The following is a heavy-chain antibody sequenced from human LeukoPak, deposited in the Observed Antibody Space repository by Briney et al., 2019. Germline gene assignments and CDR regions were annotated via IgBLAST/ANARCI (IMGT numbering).Heavy chain of an antibody. CDR3: ARQRDGYPTAWFDP. CDR1: GGSISSYY. J-gene: IGHJ5*02. V-gene: IGHV4-59*08. D-gene: IGHD5-24*01. CDR2: IFYSGST. Sequence: SETLSLTCTVSGGSISSYYWSWLRQPPGKGLEWIGYIFYSGSTNYNPSLKSRVTISVDTSKNQFSLKLSSVTAADTAVYYCARQRDGYPTAWFDPWGQGTLVTVSS.